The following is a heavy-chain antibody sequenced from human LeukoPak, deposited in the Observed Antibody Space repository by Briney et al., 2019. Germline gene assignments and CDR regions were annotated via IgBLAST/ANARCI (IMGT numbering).Heavy chain of an antibody. J-gene: IGHJ3*02. D-gene: IGHD3-10*01. V-gene: IGHV5-51*01. CDR3: ARRNVLLGAFDI. CDR2: IYPCYSDT. Sequence: GGSLRLSCAASGFTFSNYDMSWVRQMPGKGLEWMGIIYPCYSDTRYSPSFHGQVTISADKSISTAYLQWSSLKASDTARYYCARRNVLLGAFDIWGQGTMVTVSS. CDR1: GFTFSNYD.